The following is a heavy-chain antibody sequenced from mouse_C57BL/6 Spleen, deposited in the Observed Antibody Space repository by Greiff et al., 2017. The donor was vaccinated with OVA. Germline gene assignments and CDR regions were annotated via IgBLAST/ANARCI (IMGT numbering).Heavy chain of an antibody. J-gene: IGHJ3*01. CDR1: GYSITSGYY. CDR2: ISYDGSN. Sequence: VQLKESGPGLVKPSQSLSLTCSVTGYSITSGYYWNWIRQFPGNKLEWMGYISYDGSNNYNPSLKNRISITRDTSKNQFFLKLNSVTTEDTATYYCARGNWSAFFAYWGQGTLVTVSA. V-gene: IGHV3-6*01. CDR3: ARGNWSAFFAY. D-gene: IGHD4-1*01.